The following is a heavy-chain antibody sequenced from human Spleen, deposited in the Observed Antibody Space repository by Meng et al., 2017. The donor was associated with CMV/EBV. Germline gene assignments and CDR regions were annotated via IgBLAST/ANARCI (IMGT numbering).Heavy chain of an antibody. CDR1: GYTFTSFD. J-gene: IGHJ4*02. CDR2: MNPNSGNT. Sequence: ASVKVSCKASGYTFTSFDITWVRQATGQGLELLGWMNPNSGNTGYAQKIQGRVTMTRNTSINTAYMELSSLRSEDTAVYYCARGLRKSGWYGGTLVGFDYWGQGTLVTVSS. CDR3: ARGLRKSGWYGGTLVGFDY. V-gene: IGHV1-8*01. D-gene: IGHD6-19*01.